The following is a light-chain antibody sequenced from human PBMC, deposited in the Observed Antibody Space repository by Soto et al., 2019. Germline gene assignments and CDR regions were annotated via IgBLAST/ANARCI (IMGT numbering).Light chain of an antibody. CDR1: QSLRSN. V-gene: IGKV3-15*01. J-gene: IGKJ5*01. CDR2: SAS. CDR3: QQYYDWPIT. Sequence: EIVMTQSPATLSVSPGERVTLSCRASQSLRSNSAWYQQKPGQAPRLLIYSASTRATGIPARFSGSGSGADFALTISSLQSADFAVYYCQQYYDWPITFGQGTRLEIK.